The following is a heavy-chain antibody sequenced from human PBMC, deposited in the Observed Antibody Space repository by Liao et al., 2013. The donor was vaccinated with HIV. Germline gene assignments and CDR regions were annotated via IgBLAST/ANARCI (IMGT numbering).Heavy chain of an antibody. Sequence: QLQLQESGPGLVKPSETLSVTCTVSGGSVRSNFYYWAWIRQPPGKGLEWIGSIFYSGSTYYNPSLKSRVTISVDTSKNQFSLKLSSVTAADTAVYYCARRALQWLIRPFDYWGQGTLVTVSS. J-gene: IGHJ4*02. CDR3: ARRALQWLIRPFDY. V-gene: IGHV4-39*07. D-gene: IGHD6-19*01. CDR1: GGSVRSNFYY. CDR2: IFYSGST.